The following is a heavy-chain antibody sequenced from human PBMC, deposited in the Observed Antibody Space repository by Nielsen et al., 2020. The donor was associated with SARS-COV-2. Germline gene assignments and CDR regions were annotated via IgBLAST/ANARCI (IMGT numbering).Heavy chain of an antibody. CDR2: IYSGGGST. CDR3: AKGPDGMDV. Sequence: GGSLRLSCAASGFTFSNYAMNWVRQAPGKGLEWVSVIYSGGGSTYYADSVKGRFTISRDNAKNSLYLQMNSLRAEDTALYYCAKGPDGMDVWGQGTTVTVSS. CDR1: GFTFSNYA. J-gene: IGHJ6*02. V-gene: IGHV3-23*03.